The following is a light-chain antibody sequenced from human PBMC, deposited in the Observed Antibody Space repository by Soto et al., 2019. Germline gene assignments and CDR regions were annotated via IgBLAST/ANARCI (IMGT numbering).Light chain of an antibody. CDR2: DVS. J-gene: IGLJ1*01. CDR1: SSDVGGYNY. Sequence: ALTQPASVSGSPGQSITISCPGTSSDVGGYNYVSWYQQHPGKAPKLMIYDVSNRPSGVSNRFSGSKSGNTASLTISGLQAEDEADYYCSSYTSSSTLLFGTGTKVTVL. CDR3: SSYTSSSTLL. V-gene: IGLV2-14*01.